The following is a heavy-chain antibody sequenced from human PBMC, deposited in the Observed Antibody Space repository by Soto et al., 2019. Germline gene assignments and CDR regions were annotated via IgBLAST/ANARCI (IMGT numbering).Heavy chain of an antibody. CDR3: ARALIQLWPHYYYGMDV. Sequence: TLSLTCTVSGGSISSGDYYWSWIRQPPGKGLEWIGYIYYSGTTYYNPSLKSRVTISVDTSKNQFSLKVSSVTAADTAVYYCARALIQLWPHYYYGMDVWGQGTTVTVSS. D-gene: IGHD5-18*01. V-gene: IGHV4-30-4*01. J-gene: IGHJ6*02. CDR1: GGSISSGDYY. CDR2: IYYSGTT.